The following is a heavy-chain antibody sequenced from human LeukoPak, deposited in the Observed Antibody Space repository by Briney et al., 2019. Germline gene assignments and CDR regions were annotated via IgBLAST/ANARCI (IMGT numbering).Heavy chain of an antibody. V-gene: IGHV1-18*01. CDR3: ARDGRYYYDSSGYFP. D-gene: IGHD3-22*01. CDR2: ISAYNGNT. J-gene: IGHJ4*02. CDR1: GYTFTSYA. Sequence: GASVKVSCKASGYTFTSYAMHWVRQAPGQRLEWMGWISAYNGNTNYAQKLQGRVTMTTDTSTSTAYMELRSLRSDDTAVYYCARDGRYYYDSSGYFPWGQGTLVTVSS.